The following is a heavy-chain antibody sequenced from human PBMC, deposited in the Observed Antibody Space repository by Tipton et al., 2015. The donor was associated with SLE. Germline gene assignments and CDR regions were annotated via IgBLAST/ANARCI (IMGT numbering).Heavy chain of an antibody. CDR3: AKDLGCSSTSCYTGDAFDI. V-gene: IGHV3-74*01. CDR1: GFTFSSYW. J-gene: IGHJ3*02. D-gene: IGHD2-2*02. CDR2: INSDGSSI. Sequence: SLRLSCAASGFTFSSYWMHWVRQAPGKGLVWVSRINSDGSSISYADSVKGRFTISRDNAKNTLYLQMNSLRAEDTAVYYCAKDLGCSSTSCYTGDAFDIWGQGTMVTVSS.